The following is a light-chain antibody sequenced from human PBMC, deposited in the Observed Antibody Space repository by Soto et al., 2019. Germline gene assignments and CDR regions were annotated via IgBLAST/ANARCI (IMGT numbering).Light chain of an antibody. CDR3: QQYYSTPQT. V-gene: IGKV4-1*01. CDR2: WAS. CDR1: QSVLYSSNNKNY. Sequence: DIVMTQSPDSLAVSLGERATINCRSSQSVLYSSNNKNYLAWYQQKPGQPPKLLIYWASTRESGVPDRFSGSGSGTDFTLTISSLQAEDVVAYYCQQYYSTPQTFGQGTKLEIK. J-gene: IGKJ2*01.